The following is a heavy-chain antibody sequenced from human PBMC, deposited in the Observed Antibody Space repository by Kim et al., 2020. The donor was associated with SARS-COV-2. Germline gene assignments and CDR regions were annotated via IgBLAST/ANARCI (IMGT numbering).Heavy chain of an antibody. D-gene: IGHD5-18*01. J-gene: IGHJ6*02. Sequence: SVKVSCKASGGTFSSYAISWVRQAPGQGLEWMGGIIPIFGTANYAQKFQGRVTITADESTSTAYMELSSLRSEDTAVYYCAGREGVDTAMANMPYYYGMDVWGQGTTVTVSS. CDR3: AGREGVDTAMANMPYYYGMDV. V-gene: IGHV1-69*13. CDR2: IIPIFGTA. CDR1: GGTFSSYA.